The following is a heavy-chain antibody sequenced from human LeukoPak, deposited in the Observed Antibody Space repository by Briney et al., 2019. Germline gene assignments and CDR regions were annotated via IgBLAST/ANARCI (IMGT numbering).Heavy chain of an antibody. V-gene: IGHV3-30*03. CDR2: ISYDGTNK. CDR1: GFTFSNYG. Sequence: PGGSLRLSCAASGFTFSNYGIHWVRQAPGKGLEWVSVISYDGTNKYYADSVKGRFTISRDNSMNTLYLQMNSLKTEDTAVYYCARDEGYCSSTSCYTVGRYYYYYMDVWGKGTTVTVSS. J-gene: IGHJ6*03. CDR3: ARDEGYCSSTSCYTVGRYYYYYMDV. D-gene: IGHD2-2*02.